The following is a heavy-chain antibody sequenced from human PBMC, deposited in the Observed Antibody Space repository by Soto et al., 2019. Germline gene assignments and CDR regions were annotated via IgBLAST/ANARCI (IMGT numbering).Heavy chain of an antibody. CDR3: ASLEYSGYDGGGFDY. CDR1: GGSISSYY. CDR2: IYYSGST. D-gene: IGHD5-12*01. Sequence: SETLSLACTVSGGSISSYYWSWIRQPPGKGLEWIGYIYYSGSTNYNPSLQSRVTISVDTSKNQFSLKLGSVTAADTAVYYCASLEYSGYDGGGFDYWGQGTLVTVSS. V-gene: IGHV4-59*08. J-gene: IGHJ4*02.